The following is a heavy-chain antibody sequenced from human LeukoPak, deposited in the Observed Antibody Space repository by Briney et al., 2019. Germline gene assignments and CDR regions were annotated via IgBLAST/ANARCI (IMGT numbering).Heavy chain of an antibody. J-gene: IGHJ5*02. CDR3: ARGNYYDSSGYNWFDP. D-gene: IGHD3-22*01. CDR1: GYTFTSYD. V-gene: IGHV1-8*01. Sequence: ASVKVSCKASGYTFTSYDINWVLQATGQGLEWMGWMNPNSGNTGYAQKFQGRVTMTRNTSISTAYMGLSSLRSEDTAVYYCARGNYYDSSGYNWFDPWGQGTLVTVSS. CDR2: MNPNSGNT.